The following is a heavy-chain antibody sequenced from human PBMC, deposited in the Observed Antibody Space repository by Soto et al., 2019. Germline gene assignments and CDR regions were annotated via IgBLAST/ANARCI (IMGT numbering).Heavy chain of an antibody. CDR2: ISNRGDT. J-gene: IGHJ3*02. CDR3: AREPRYCRGGSCSITGDAYDI. CDR1: GFIVSNTY. D-gene: IGHD2-15*01. V-gene: IGHV3-66*01. Sequence: EVQLVESGGGLVQPGGSLRLSCTASGFIVSNTYVNWVRQAPGKGLEWVSVISNRGDTHYADSVRGRFSLSRDISDNTLHLQMNNLRVEDTAVYYCAREPRYCRGGSCSITGDAYDIWCQGTMVTVSS.